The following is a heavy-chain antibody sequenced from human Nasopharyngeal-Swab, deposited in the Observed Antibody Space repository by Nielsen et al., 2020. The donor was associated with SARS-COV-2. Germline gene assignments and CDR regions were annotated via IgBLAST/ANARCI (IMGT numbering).Heavy chain of an antibody. Sequence: GGSLRLSCAASGFSFSSYAMHCVRQAPGKGLDWVAVISDDGSNKYYADSVKGRFTISRDNSKNTLYLQMNSLRAEDTAVYDCARGGLGGGAFDIWGQGTMVTVSS. J-gene: IGHJ3*02. CDR2: ISDDGSNK. CDR1: GFSFSSYA. CDR3: ARGGLGGGAFDI. V-gene: IGHV3-30-3*01.